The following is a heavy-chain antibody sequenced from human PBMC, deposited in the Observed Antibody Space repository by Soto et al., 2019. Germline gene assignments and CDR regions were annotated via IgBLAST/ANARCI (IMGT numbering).Heavy chain of an antibody. V-gene: IGHV1-8*01. Sequence: QVQLVQSGAEVKKPGASVRVSCKASGYTFTSYDIYWVRQATGQGLEWMGWMNPFSGNAVYTQKFQDRVTMTRDTSINTAYMEMSGLRSEDTAVYYCARVVPGAEAWFGPWGQGTLVTVSS. D-gene: IGHD2-2*01. CDR2: MNPFSGNA. CDR3: ARVVPGAEAWFGP. J-gene: IGHJ5*02. CDR1: GYTFTSYD.